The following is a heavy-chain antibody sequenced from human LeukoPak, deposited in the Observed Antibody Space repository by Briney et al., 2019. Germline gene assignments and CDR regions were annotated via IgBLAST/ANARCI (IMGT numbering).Heavy chain of an antibody. CDR3: TRYYYDGSGYYYLFDY. CDR2: IRSKTNSYAT. CDR1: GFTLSGSA. D-gene: IGHD3-22*01. V-gene: IGHV3-73*01. J-gene: IGHJ4*02. Sequence: GGPLRLSCAASGFTLSGSAMHWVRQASGKGLEWVGRIRSKTNSYATAYAASVKGRFTISRDDSKNTAYLQMNSLKTEDTAVYYCTRYYYDGSGYYYLFDYWGQGTLVTVSS.